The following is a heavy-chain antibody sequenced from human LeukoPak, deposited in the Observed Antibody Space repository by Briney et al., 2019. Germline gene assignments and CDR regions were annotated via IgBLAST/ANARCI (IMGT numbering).Heavy chain of an antibody. Sequence: GGSLRLSCAASGFTFSSYAMHWVRQAPGKGLEWVAVISYDGSNKYYADSVKGRFTISRDNSKNTLYLQMDSLRVEDTAVYYCARERDDGFDIWGQGTMVTVSS. CDR2: ISYDGSNK. CDR1: GFTFSSYA. V-gene: IGHV3-30-3*01. CDR3: ARERDDGFDI. J-gene: IGHJ3*02.